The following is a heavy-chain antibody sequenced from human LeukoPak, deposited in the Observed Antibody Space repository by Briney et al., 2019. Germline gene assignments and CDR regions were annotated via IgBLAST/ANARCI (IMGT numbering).Heavy chain of an antibody. J-gene: IGHJ4*02. CDR2: IDTSGRT. CDR3: AREEGGRTVVKAGVDY. V-gene: IGHV4-61*02. Sequence: SEALSLTCTVSGDSISSSSDYWSWIRQSAGKGLEWIGRIDTSGRTNYNPSLKRRVTISIDTSKNQYSLKLSSVTAANTAVDYCAREEGGRTVVKAGVDYWGQGTLVTVST. CDR1: GDSISSSSDY. D-gene: IGHD4-23*01.